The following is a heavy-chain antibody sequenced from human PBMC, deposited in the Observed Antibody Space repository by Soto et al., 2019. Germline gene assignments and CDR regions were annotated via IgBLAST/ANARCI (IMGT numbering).Heavy chain of an antibody. Sequence: ASETLSLTCTVSGDSISSFYWSWIRQPAGKRLEWIGRIYSSGTTNYNPSLKSRVTMSIDTSKNQISLKLSSVTAADTAVYYCARDRIVGTSYFDYWGLGTLVTVSS. CDR3: ARDRIVGTSYFDY. CDR2: IYSSGTT. J-gene: IGHJ4*02. D-gene: IGHD1-26*01. CDR1: GDSISSFY. V-gene: IGHV4-4*07.